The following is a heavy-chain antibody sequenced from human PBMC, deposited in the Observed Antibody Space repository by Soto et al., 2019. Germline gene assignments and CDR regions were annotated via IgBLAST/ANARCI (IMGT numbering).Heavy chain of an antibody. V-gene: IGHV3-64*02. J-gene: IGHJ4*02. D-gene: IGHD3-22*01. CDR1: GFTFSSYA. CDR3: ARDLYYYDSSGGFAY. Sequence: GGSLRLSCAASGFTFSSYAMHWVRQAPGKGLEYVSAISSNGGSTYYADSVKGRFTISRDNSKNTLYLQMGSLRAEDMAVYYCARDLYYYDSSGGFAYWGQGTLVTVSS. CDR2: ISSNGGST.